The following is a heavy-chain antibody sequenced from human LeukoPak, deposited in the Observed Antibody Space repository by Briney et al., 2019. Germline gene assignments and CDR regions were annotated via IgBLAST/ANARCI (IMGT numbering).Heavy chain of an antibody. Sequence: PGGSLRLSCAASGFTFSSYSMNWVRQAPGKGLEWVSSISSSSSYIYYADSVKGRFTISRDNAKNSLYLQMNSLRAEDTALYYCAKDTTFYDSSGYYDYWGQGTLVTVSS. D-gene: IGHD3-22*01. CDR1: GFTFSSYS. V-gene: IGHV3-21*04. CDR2: ISSSSSYI. CDR3: AKDTTFYDSSGYYDY. J-gene: IGHJ4*02.